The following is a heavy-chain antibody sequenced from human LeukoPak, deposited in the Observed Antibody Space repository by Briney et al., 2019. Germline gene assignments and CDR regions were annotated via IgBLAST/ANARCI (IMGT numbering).Heavy chain of an antibody. CDR1: GFTVSSNY. CDR3: TRDLMDYDVSTGLHHYYMDV. CDR2: IYSGGST. V-gene: IGHV3-53*01. J-gene: IGHJ6*02. D-gene: IGHD3-9*01. Sequence: GGSLRLSCAASGFTVSSNYMSWVRQAPGKGLEWVSVIYSGGSTYYADSVKGRFTISRDNSKNTLYLQMNTLRVEDTAVYYCTRDLMDYDVSTGLHHYYMDVWGQGTTVTVSS.